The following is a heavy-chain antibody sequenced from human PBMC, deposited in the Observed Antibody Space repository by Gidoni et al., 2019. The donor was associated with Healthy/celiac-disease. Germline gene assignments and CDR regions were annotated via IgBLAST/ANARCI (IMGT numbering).Heavy chain of an antibody. CDR1: GFPFSSYG. D-gene: IGHD5-18*01. Sequence: QVQLVESGGGVVQPGRSLRLSCAASGFPFSSYGMHWVRQAPGKGLEWVAVIWYDGSNKYYADSVKGRFTISRDNSKNTLYLQMNSLRAEDTAVYYCAREVDTAMDDNFDYWGQGTLVTVSS. V-gene: IGHV3-33*01. CDR2: IWYDGSNK. J-gene: IGHJ4*02. CDR3: AREVDTAMDDNFDY.